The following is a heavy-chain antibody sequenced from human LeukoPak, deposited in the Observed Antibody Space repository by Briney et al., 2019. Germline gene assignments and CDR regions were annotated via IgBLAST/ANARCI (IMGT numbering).Heavy chain of an antibody. CDR3: ATYSGSSPALGY. J-gene: IGHJ4*02. Sequence: PSETLSLTCTVSGGSISSDYWSWIRQPPGKRLEWIGYVSYSGSTNYNPSLKSRVTMSVDTSKNQFSLKLTSVTAADTAVYYCATYSGSSPALGYWGQGTLVTVSS. CDR2: VSYSGST. CDR1: GGSISSDY. D-gene: IGHD1-26*01. V-gene: IGHV4-59*01.